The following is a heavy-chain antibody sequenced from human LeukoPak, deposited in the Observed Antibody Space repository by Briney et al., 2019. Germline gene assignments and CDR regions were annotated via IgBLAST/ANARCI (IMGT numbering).Heavy chain of an antibody. Sequence: SVKVSCKASGGTFSSYAISWVRQAPGQGLEGVGGIIPIFGTANYAQKFQGRVTITADESTSTAYMELSSLRSEDTAVYYCARVTLHYYDSSGPPYYFDYWGQGTLVTVSS. V-gene: IGHV1-69*01. D-gene: IGHD3-22*01. CDR3: ARVTLHYYDSSGPPYYFDY. CDR1: GGTFSSYA. CDR2: IIPIFGTA. J-gene: IGHJ4*02.